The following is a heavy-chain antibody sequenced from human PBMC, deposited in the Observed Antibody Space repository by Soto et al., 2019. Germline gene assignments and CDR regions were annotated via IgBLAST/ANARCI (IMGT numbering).Heavy chain of an antibody. J-gene: IGHJ5*02. CDR1: GGSFSGYY. Sequence: QVQLQQWGAGLLKPSETLSLTCAVYGGSFSGYYWSWIRQPPGKGLEWIGEINHSGSTNYNPSLKGRVTNSVDTYKNQFSLQLSSVSAADTAVYYCARGGIVVVPAARRFDPWGQGTLVTVSS. D-gene: IGHD2-2*01. CDR3: ARGGIVVVPAARRFDP. V-gene: IGHV4-34*01. CDR2: INHSGST.